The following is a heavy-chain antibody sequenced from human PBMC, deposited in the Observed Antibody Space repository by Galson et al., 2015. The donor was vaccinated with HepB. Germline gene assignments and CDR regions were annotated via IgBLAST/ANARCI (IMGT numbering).Heavy chain of an antibody. Sequence: SVKVSCKASGSYTFTNYFMHWVRRAPGQGLEWMGSINPSGTANYAQAFQGKVTMTRDTSTRSVYMDLSSLRSEDTAVYYCAREAPGSAPDYWGQGTLVTVSS. CDR2: INPSGTA. J-gene: IGHJ4*02. CDR3: AREAPGSAPDY. V-gene: IGHV1-46*01. CDR1: GSYTFTNYF. D-gene: IGHD5-12*01.